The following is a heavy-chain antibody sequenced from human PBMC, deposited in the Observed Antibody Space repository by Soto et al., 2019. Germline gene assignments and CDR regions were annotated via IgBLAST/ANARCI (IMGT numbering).Heavy chain of an antibody. Sequence: QVQLQQWGAGLLKPSETLSLTCAVYGGSFSGYYWSWIRQPPGKGLEWIGEINHSGSTNYNPSLKSRVTISVDTSKNQFSLKLSSVTAADTAVYYCARVRGYSGYLTHMDVWGKGTTVTVSS. D-gene: IGHD5-12*01. J-gene: IGHJ6*03. V-gene: IGHV4-34*01. CDR2: INHSGST. CDR1: GGSFSGYY. CDR3: ARVRGYSGYLTHMDV.